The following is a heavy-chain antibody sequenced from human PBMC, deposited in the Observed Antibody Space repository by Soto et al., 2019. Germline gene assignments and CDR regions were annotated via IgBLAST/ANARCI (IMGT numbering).Heavy chain of an antibody. V-gene: IGHV4-39*02. Sequence: QLHLQESGPGLVKPSETLSLTCTVAGGSISSSSYYWGWIRHPPGKGLEWIGSIYYSGRTYYNPSLKSRVTIAVDTSKNHFYRKLSSVTAADTAVDYCASHKRDDYWGQGTLFTVSS. CDR1: GGSISSSSYY. J-gene: IGHJ4*02. CDR2: IYYSGRT. CDR3: ASHKRDDY.